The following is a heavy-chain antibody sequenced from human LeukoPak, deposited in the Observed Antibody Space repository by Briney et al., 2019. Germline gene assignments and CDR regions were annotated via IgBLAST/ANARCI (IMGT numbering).Heavy chain of an antibody. CDR2: IYNSGST. Sequence: SETLSLTCTVSGGSISSYYWSWIRQHPGKGLEWIGYIYNSGSTNYNPSLKSRVTISVDTSKNQFSLKLSSVTAADTVVYYCANLSGWDDAFDVWGQGTMVTVSS. D-gene: IGHD6-19*01. J-gene: IGHJ3*01. V-gene: IGHV4-59*01. CDR1: GGSISSYY. CDR3: ANLSGWDDAFDV.